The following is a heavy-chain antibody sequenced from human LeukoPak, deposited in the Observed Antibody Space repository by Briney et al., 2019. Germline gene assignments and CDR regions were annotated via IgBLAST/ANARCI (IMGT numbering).Heavy chain of an antibody. CDR3: AREAESYDFWSGYLDY. V-gene: IGHV4-59*01. D-gene: IGHD3-3*01. J-gene: IGHJ4*02. CDR2: IYYSWST. Sequence: SETLSLTCTVSGGSISSYYWSWIRQPPGKGLEWIGYIYYSWSTNYNPSLKSPATISVDTSKNNFSLKLSSVTGADTAVYYCAREAESYDFWSGYLDYWGEGTLVTVSS. CDR1: GGSISSYY.